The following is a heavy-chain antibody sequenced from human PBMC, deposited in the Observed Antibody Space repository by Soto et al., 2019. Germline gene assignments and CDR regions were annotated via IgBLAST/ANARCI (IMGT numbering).Heavy chain of an antibody. Sequence: ASVKVSCKDSGSTFPSYDIYWVRQATGQGLEWMGWINAGYGNTKSTQKFQDRVTMSRDTPASTAYMELTSLRSEDTAVYYCARDFIVEKNYYYYGMDVWGQGTTVPVSS. CDR1: GSTFPSYD. CDR3: ARDFIVEKNYYYYGMDV. CDR2: INAGYGNT. J-gene: IGHJ6*02. D-gene: IGHD3-16*02. V-gene: IGHV1-3*01.